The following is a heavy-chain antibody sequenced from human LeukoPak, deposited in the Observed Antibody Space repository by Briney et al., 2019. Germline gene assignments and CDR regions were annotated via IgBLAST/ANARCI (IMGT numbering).Heavy chain of an antibody. CDR2: ISSSSSYI. CDR1: GFTFSSYS. V-gene: IGHV3-21*01. J-gene: IGHJ3*02. Sequence: GGSLRLSCAASGFTFSSYSMNRVRQAPGKGLEWVSSISSSSSYINYADSVKGRFTISRDNAKNSLYLQMNSLRAEDTAVYYCARDHMAFGAFDIWGQGTMVTVSS. D-gene: IGHD3-10*01. CDR3: ARDHMAFGAFDI.